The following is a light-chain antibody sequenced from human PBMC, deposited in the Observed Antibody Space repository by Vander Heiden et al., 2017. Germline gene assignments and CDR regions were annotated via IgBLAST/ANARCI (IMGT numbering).Light chain of an antibody. Sequence: DIVMTQSPLSLPVTPGAPAYISCRPSQSLLNSNGYNYLDWYLQKPGQAPQLLFYVGSNRASGGPDRFSGSGAGTDFTLKISRVEAEDVGVYYCMQALQTPRTFGQGTKVEIK. J-gene: IGKJ1*01. CDR2: VGS. CDR3: MQALQTPRT. CDR1: QSLLNSNGYNY. V-gene: IGKV2-28*01.